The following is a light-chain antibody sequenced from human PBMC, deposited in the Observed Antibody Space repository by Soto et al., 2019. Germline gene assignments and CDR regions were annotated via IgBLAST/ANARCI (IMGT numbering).Light chain of an antibody. V-gene: IGKV1-33*01. J-gene: IGKJ4*02. CDR1: QDINNS. CDR3: HQYDNLPLT. Sequence: IQIPQSPSSLSASVGDRVTITCQASQDINNSFNWHQQKPGKDPKLLIYDASSLEAGGPSRFSGSGSATDCTCIISRLQAEDIATYYCHQYDNLPLTFGGGTKGEIK. CDR2: DAS.